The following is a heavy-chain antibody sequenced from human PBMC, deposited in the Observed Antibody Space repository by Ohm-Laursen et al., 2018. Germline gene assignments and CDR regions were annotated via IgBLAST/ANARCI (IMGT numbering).Heavy chain of an antibody. V-gene: IGHV1-69*01. D-gene: IGHD3-3*01. CDR3: ARSSKVYYDFWSDGAKSFDI. Sequence: GSSVKVSCKASGGTFSSYAISWVRQAPGQGLEWMGGIIPIFGTANYAQKFQGRVTITADESTSTAYMELSSLRSEDTAVYYCARSSKVYYDFWSDGAKSFDIWGQGTMVTVSS. CDR2: IIPIFGTA. CDR1: GGTFSSYA. J-gene: IGHJ3*02.